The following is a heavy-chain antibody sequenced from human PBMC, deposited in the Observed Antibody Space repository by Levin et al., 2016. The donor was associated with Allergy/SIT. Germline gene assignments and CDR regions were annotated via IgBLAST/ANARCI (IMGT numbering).Heavy chain of an antibody. CDR2: IYYSGST. J-gene: IGHJ4*02. Sequence: GSLRLSCTVSGGSISSSSYYWGWIRQPPGKGLEWIGSIYYSGSTYYKPSLKSRGTISADTSKNQFSLKLSSVTAADMAVYYCASIEWSHPPPFDYWGQGTLVTVSS. D-gene: IGHD3-3*01. CDR3: ASIEWSHPPPFDY. V-gene: IGHV4-39*07. CDR1: GGSISSSSYY.